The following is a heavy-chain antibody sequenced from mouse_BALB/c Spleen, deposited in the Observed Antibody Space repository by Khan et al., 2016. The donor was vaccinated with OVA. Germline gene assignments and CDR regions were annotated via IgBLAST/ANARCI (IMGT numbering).Heavy chain of an antibody. CDR1: GFAFSSYD. J-gene: IGHJ3*01. CDR3: AGHSGTWFAY. V-gene: IGHV5-12-1*01. Sequence: EVELVESGGGLVKPGGSLKLSCAASGFAFSSYDMSWVRQTPEKRLEWVAYISSGGGSTYYPDTVKGRFTISRANAKNILYLQMGSLKSEDAAMYYCAGHSGTWFAYWGQGTLVTVSA. CDR2: ISSGGGST. D-gene: IGHD3-3*01.